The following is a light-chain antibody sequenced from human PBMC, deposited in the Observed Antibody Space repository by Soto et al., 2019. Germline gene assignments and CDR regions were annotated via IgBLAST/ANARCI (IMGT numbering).Light chain of an antibody. CDR3: QSYDSSLSGVV. J-gene: IGLJ2*01. V-gene: IGLV1-40*01. CDR2: GNS. CDR1: SSNIGAGYD. Sequence: QAVVTQPPSVSGAPGQRVTISCTGSSSNIGAGYDVHWYQQLPGTAPKLLIYGNSNRPSGVPDRFSGSKSGTSASLAITGLQAEDEADYYCQSYDSSLSGVVFGRGTQLTVL.